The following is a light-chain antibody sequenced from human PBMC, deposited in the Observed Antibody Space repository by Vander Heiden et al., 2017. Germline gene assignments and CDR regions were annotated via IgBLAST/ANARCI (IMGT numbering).Light chain of an antibody. CDR1: QSVSSSY. CDR2: GAS. Sequence: EIVLTQSQRTLSLSPGERATLSCRASQSVSSSYLAWYQQKPGQAPRLLIYGASSRATGIPDRFSGSGSGTDFTLTISRLEPEDFAVYYCQQYCSSPRTFGQGTKVEIK. V-gene: IGKV3-20*01. CDR3: QQYCSSPRT. J-gene: IGKJ1*01.